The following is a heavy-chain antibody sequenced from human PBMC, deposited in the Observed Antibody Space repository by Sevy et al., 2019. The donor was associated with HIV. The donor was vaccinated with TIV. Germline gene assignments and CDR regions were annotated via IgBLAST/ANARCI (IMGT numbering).Heavy chain of an antibody. Sequence: GGYLRLSCTASGFIFSTYAMTWVRQAPGKGLEWVSAISGSGGSTYYADSLKGRFTIFRDNSKNTLYLQMNNLRAEDTAVYYCAKGDSTFYGLDVWGQGTTVTVSS. J-gene: IGHJ6*02. V-gene: IGHV3-23*01. CDR2: ISGSGGST. CDR1: GFIFSTYA. D-gene: IGHD6-13*01. CDR3: AKGDSTFYGLDV.